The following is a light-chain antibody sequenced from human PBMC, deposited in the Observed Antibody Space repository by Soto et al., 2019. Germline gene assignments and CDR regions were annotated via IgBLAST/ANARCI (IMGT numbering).Light chain of an antibody. CDR1: QGISIS. CDR2: DAS. J-gene: IGKJ2*01. Sequence: IVMTQSPGTRSVSPGEWVTVSCRASQGISISLAWYQQTAGQAPRLVLYDASTRAADIPARFSGSGSGTDFTLTITGLQSEDFAVYYCQQYDDWPPFGQ. V-gene: IGKV3-15*01. CDR3: QQYDDWPP.